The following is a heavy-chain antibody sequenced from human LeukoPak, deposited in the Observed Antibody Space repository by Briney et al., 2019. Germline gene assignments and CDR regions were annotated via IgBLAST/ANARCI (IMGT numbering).Heavy chain of an antibody. J-gene: IGHJ6*04. CDR2: ISSSSYI. CDR3: ARVPNIVGGSGMDV. CDR1: GFTFSSYS. Sequence: GGSLRLSCAASGFTFSSYSMNWVRRAPGKGLEWVSSISSSSYIYYADSVKGRFTISRDNAKNSLYLQMNSLRAEDTAVYYCARVPNIVGGSGMDVWGKGTTVTVSS. D-gene: IGHD2-15*01. V-gene: IGHV3-21*01.